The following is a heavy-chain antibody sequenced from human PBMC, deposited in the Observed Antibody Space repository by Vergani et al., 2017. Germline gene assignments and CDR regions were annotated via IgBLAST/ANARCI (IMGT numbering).Heavy chain of an antibody. Sequence: QVQLQESGPGLVKPSETLSLTCPVSGGSISSYYWSWIRQPPGKGLEWIGYIYYSGSTNYNPSLKSRVTISVDTSQNQFSLKLSSVTAADTAVYYCARDLVGRNYYYGMDVWGQGTTVTVSS. J-gene: IGHJ6*02. CDR1: GGSISSYY. D-gene: IGHD1-26*01. V-gene: IGHV4-59*01. CDR3: ARDLVGRNYYYGMDV. CDR2: IYYSGST.